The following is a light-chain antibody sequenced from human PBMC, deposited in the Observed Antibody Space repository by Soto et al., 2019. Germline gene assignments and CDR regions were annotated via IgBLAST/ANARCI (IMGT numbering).Light chain of an antibody. Sequence: EIVMTQSPATLSVSPGERATLSCRASQSVSSNLAWYQQKPGQAPRLLIYGASTRATGIPARFSGSGSGTDFTVTISSLEPEDFAVYYCQRRSNWPPSITFGQGKRLEIK. CDR2: GAS. J-gene: IGKJ5*01. CDR3: QRRSNWPPSIT. V-gene: IGKV3-15*01. CDR1: QSVSSN.